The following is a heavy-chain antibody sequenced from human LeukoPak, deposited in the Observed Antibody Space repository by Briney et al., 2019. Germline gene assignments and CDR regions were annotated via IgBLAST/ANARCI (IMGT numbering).Heavy chain of an antibody. CDR1: GFTFSSYG. CDR2: IWYDGSNK. CDR3: ARAILGSSGYYLDY. D-gene: IGHD3-22*01. J-gene: IGHJ4*02. V-gene: IGHV3-33*01. Sequence: PGRSLRLSCAASGFTFSSYGMHWVRQAPGKGLEGVAVIWYDGSNKYYADSVKGRFTISRDNSKNTLYPQMNSLRAEDTAVYYCARAILGSSGYYLDYWGQGTLVTVSS.